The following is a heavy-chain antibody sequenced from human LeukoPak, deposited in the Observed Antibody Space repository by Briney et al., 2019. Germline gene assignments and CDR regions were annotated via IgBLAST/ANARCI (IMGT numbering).Heavy chain of an antibody. V-gene: IGHV3-53*01. CDR3: ARLDSGSYYYFDY. Sequence: GGSLRLSCAASGFTVSSNYMSWVRQAPGKGLEWVSVIYSGGSTYYADSVKGRFTISRDSSKNTLYLQMNSLRAEDTAVYYCARLDSGSYYYFDYWGQGTLVTVSS. D-gene: IGHD3-10*01. CDR2: IYSGGST. CDR1: GFTVSSNY. J-gene: IGHJ4*02.